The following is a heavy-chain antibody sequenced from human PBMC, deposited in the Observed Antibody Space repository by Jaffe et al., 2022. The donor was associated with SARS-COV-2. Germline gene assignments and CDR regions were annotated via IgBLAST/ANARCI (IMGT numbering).Heavy chain of an antibody. CDR1: GFTFSSSW. CDR3: ATDSHYSTFDY. Sequence: EVQLVESGGGLVQPGVSLRLSCAASGFTFSSSWMTWVRQAPGKGLEWVANIKPGGDGKDYVDSVKGRFTISRDNAKNLLFLQMNSLRAEDTAVYYCATDSHYSTFDYWGQGTLVSVSS. D-gene: IGHD6-13*01. J-gene: IGHJ4*02. CDR2: IKPGGDGK. V-gene: IGHV3-7*04.